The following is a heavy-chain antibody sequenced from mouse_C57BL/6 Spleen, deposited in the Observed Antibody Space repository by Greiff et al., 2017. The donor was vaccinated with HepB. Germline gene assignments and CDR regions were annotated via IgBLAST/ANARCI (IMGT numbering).Heavy chain of an antibody. CDR3: TTYDYSYAMDY. CDR1: GFNIKDYY. J-gene: IGHJ4*01. CDR2: IGPEDGDT. D-gene: IGHD2-4*01. V-gene: IGHV14-1*01. Sequence: VQLKESGAELVRPGASVKLSCTASGFNIKDYYMHWVKQRPEQGLEWIGRIGPEDGDTEYAPKFQGKDTMTADTSSNTAYLQLSSLTSEDTAVYYCTTYDYSYAMDYWGQGTSVTVSS.